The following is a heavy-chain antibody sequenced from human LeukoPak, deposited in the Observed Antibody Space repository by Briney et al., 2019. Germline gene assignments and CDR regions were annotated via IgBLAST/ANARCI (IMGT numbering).Heavy chain of an antibody. CDR3: AKDSVYGSGSYPYYFDY. CDR1: GFTFSSYA. CDR2: ISGNSGSI. J-gene: IGHJ4*02. V-gene: IGHV3-9*01. Sequence: PGGSLRLSCAASGFTFSSYAMHWVRQAPGKGLEWVSGISGNSGSIGYADSVKGRFTISRDNAKNSLYLQMNSLRAEDTALYYCAKDSVYGSGSYPYYFDYWGQGTLVTVSS. D-gene: IGHD3-10*01.